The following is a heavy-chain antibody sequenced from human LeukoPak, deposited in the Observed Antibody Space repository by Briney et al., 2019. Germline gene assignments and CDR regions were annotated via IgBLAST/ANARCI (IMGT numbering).Heavy chain of an antibody. CDR2: ISATGGIT. CDR1: GFTFSSCD. D-gene: IGHD4-23*01. CDR3: TKSGNNGGKRGGNDS. Sequence: GGSLRLSCAASGFTFSSCDMSWVRQAPGKGLEWVSGISATGGITYYADSVKGRFTIPRDNSKNTLYLQMNSLRAEDTALYYCTKSGNNGGKRGGNDSWGQGTLVTVSS. J-gene: IGHJ4*02. V-gene: IGHV3-23*01.